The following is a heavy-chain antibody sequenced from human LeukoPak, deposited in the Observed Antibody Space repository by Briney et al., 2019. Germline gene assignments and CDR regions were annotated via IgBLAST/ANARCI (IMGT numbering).Heavy chain of an antibody. CDR2: ISYDGSSK. V-gene: IGHV3-30*18. J-gene: IGHJ5*02. CDR1: GFTFSSYG. CDR3: AKGGVPAAIDWFDP. D-gene: IGHD2-2*01. Sequence: GGSLRLSCAASGFTFSSYGMHWARQAPGKGLEWVAVISYDGSSKNYADSVKGRFTISRDNSKNTLYLQMNSLRPEDTAVYYCAKGGVPAAIDWFDPWGQGTLVTVSS.